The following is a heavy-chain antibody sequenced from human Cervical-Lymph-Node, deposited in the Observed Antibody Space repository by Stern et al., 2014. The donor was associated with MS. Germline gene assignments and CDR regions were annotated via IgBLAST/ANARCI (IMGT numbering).Heavy chain of an antibody. D-gene: IGHD2-15*01. CDR2: INAGDGQT. V-gene: IGHV1-3*01. CDR3: ARGALVVLADNPPADY. CDR1: GYSFSTYA. Sequence: VQLVESGAEVKKPGASVKVSCKASGYSFSTYAMHWVRQAPGQMLEWMGWINAGDGQTKYSQKFQGRVTITRDASASTAYMELSSLRSEDTAVYYCARGALVVLADNPPADYWGQGTLVTVSS. J-gene: IGHJ4*02.